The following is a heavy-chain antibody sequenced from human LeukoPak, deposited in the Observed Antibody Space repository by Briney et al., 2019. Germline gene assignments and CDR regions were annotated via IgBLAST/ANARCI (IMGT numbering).Heavy chain of an antibody. CDR1: GFTFGTYW. V-gene: IGHV3-74*01. CDR3: ARGLAVVPAGVPDY. Sequence: PGRSLRLSCAASGFTFGTYWMYWVRQTPGKGLVWVARVNTDGSGTTYADSVKGRFTISRDNAKNTLYLQMNSLRDEDTAVYFCARGLAVVPAGVPDYWGQGTLVTVSS. J-gene: IGHJ4*02. CDR2: VNTDGSGT. D-gene: IGHD2-2*01.